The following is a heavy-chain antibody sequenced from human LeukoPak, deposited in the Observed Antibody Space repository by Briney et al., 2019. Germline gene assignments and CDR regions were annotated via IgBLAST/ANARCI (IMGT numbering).Heavy chain of an antibody. V-gene: IGHV3-7*01. Sequence: PGGPLSPSGPASGFTASANKISWARKPPGKGLKWVATMNQDGSEQYYMDSVKGRFIISRDNAKKSLHLQMNSLRAEDTAFYYCVKPYYFSSGSLNWGQGTLVTVSS. CDR1: GFTASANK. CDR3: VKPYYFSSGSLN. J-gene: IGHJ4*02. D-gene: IGHD3-10*01. CDR2: MNQDGSEQ.